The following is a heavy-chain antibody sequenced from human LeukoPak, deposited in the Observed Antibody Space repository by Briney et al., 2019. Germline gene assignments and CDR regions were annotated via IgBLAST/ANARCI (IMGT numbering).Heavy chain of an antibody. CDR1: GFTFSSYA. Sequence: GGSLRLSCAGSGFTFSSYAMHWVRQAPGEGLEWVSVVSYDGGHKFYAESVKGRFTISRDTSTNTLYLQMNSLRPEDTALYYCAAEYCSGGSCYTGHSGHDYWGQGTLVTVSS. J-gene: IGHJ4*02. CDR3: AAEYCSGGSCYTGHSGHDY. D-gene: IGHD2-15*01. V-gene: IGHV3-30*04. CDR2: VSYDGGHK.